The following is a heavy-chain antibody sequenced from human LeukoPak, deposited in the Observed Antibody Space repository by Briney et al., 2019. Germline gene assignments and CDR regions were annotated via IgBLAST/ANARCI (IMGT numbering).Heavy chain of an antibody. J-gene: IGHJ6*04. CDR3: VKGPKGYYGMDV. V-gene: IGHV3-64D*06. CDR1: GFTFSNYA. CDR2: ISSNGGST. Sequence: PGGSLRLSCSASGFTFSNYAMHWVRQAPGKGLEYVSAISSNGGSTYYADSVKGRFTISRDSSKNTLYLQMSSLRAEDTAVYYCVKGPKGYYGMDVWGKGTTVTVSS.